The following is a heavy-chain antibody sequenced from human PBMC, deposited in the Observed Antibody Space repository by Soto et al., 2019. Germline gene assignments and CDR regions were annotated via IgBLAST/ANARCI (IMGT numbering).Heavy chain of an antibody. CDR3: ARAPDYYDSSGL. Sequence: QVQLVQSGAEVKKPGASVKVSCKAPGYTFTSYDINGLRQATGQGLEWMGWMNLNSGNTGYAQKFQGRVTMTRNTSISTAYMELSSLRSEDTAVYYCARAPDYYDSSGLWGQGTLVTVSS. CDR2: MNLNSGNT. D-gene: IGHD3-22*01. J-gene: IGHJ4*02. V-gene: IGHV1-8*01. CDR1: GYTFTSYD.